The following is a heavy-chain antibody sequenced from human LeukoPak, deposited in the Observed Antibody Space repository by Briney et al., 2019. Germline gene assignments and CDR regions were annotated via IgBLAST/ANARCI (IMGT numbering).Heavy chain of an antibody. D-gene: IGHD3-10*01. CDR3: ARSYYYGSGKADRSGMDV. Sequence: GGSLRLSCAASGFTFSSYSMNWVRQAPGKGLEWVSSISSSSSYIYYADSVKGRFTISRDNAKNSLYLQMNSLRAEDTAVYYCARSYYYGSGKADRSGMDVWGQGTTVTVSS. CDR2: ISSSSSYI. V-gene: IGHV3-21*01. CDR1: GFTFSSYS. J-gene: IGHJ6*02.